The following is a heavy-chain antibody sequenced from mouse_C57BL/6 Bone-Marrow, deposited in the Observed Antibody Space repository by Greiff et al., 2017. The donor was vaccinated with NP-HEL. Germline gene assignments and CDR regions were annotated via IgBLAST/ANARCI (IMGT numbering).Heavy chain of an antibody. V-gene: IGHV1-81*01. D-gene: IGHD4-1*01. J-gene: IGHJ3*01. Sequence: QVQLKESGAELARPGASVKLSCKASGYTFTSYGISWVKQRTGQGLEWIGEIYPRSGNTYYNEKFKGKATLTANKSSSTAYMELLGLTSEDSAVYFCARMGSWDWFAYWGQGTLVTVSA. CDR3: ARMGSWDWFAY. CDR1: GYTFTSYG. CDR2: IYPRSGNT.